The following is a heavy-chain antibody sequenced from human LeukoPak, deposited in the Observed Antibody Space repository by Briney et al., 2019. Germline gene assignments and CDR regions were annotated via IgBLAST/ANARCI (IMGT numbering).Heavy chain of an antibody. J-gene: IGHJ5*02. CDR3: ASLAVGYSSSWYPWQRVQLSGFDP. CDR1: GGSFSGYY. D-gene: IGHD6-13*01. Sequence: SETLSLTCAVYGGSFSGYYWSWIRQPPGKGLKWIGEINHSGSTNYNPSLKSRVTISVDTSKNQFSLKLSSVTAADTAVYYCASLAVGYSSSWYPWQRVQLSGFDPWGQGTLVTVSS. CDR2: INHSGST. V-gene: IGHV4-34*01.